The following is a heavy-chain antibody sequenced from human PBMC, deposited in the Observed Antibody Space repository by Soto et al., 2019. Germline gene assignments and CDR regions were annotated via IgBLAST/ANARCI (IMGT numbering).Heavy chain of an antibody. CDR3: AHRGGSSYAFDI. J-gene: IGHJ3*02. CDR2: IYWDDAK. CDR1: GFSLSTSGVG. V-gene: IGHV2-5*02. Sequence: QITLKESGPTLVEPTQTLTLTCTFSGFSLSTSGVGVGWIRQPPGKALEWLALIYWDDAKTYSPSLKSRLTTPKDTSKNAVALTTTHVDPWATATYYRAHRGGSSYAFDIWGQGKMVTVSS. D-gene: IGHD1-26*01.